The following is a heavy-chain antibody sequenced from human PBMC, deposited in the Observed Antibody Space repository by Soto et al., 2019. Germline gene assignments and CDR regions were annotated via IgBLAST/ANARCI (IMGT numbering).Heavy chain of an antibody. Sequence: GGSLRLSCEASGFTFSYYVMHWVRQSPDKGLEWVAIISSNGNNKYYADSVKGRFTISRDNSKNTLYLQMNSLRAEDTAIYFCAKLSYDFWSGYYDYWGQGTLVTVSS. D-gene: IGHD3-3*01. V-gene: IGHV3-30*18. CDR1: GFTFSYYV. CDR3: AKLSYDFWSGYYDY. J-gene: IGHJ4*01. CDR2: ISSNGNNK.